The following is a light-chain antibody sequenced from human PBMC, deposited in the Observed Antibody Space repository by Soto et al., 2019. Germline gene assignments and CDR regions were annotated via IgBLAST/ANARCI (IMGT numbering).Light chain of an antibody. CDR1: QSISTY. J-gene: IGKJ1*01. CDR3: QQNYSTPPR. Sequence: DIQMTQSPSSLSASVGDRVTITCRASQSISTYLNWYQQKAGLAPKLLIYAASSLQSGVPSSFSGSGSGTDFALTMSSLQPGDFATYYCQQNYSTPPRFGQGTKVDIK. V-gene: IGKV1-39*01. CDR2: AAS.